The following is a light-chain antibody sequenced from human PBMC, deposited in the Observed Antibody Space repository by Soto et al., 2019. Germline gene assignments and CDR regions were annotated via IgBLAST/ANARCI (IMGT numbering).Light chain of an antibody. CDR2: DAS. Sequence: DIQMTQSPSTLSASVGDRVTITCRASQSISSWLAWYQQKPGKAPKLLIYDASSLESGVPSRFSGSGSGTEFTLTISSLQPDDFATYYCQQYESYMTFGQGTKVDIK. CDR1: QSISSW. V-gene: IGKV1-5*01. J-gene: IGKJ1*01. CDR3: QQYESYMT.